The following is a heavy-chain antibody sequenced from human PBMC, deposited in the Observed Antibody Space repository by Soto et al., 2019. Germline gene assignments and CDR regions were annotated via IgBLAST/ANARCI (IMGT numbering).Heavy chain of an antibody. V-gene: IGHV3-33*01. CDR1: GFTFSSYG. J-gene: IGHJ4*02. CDR2: IWYDGSNK. CDR3: AGVFGSSWALDY. D-gene: IGHD6-13*01. Sequence: QVQLVESGGGVVQPGRSLRLSCAASGFTFSSYGMHWVRQAPGKGLEWVAVIWYDGSNKYYADSVKGRFTISRDNSKNTLYLQMNSLRAEDTAVYYCAGVFGSSWALDYWGQGTLVTVSS.